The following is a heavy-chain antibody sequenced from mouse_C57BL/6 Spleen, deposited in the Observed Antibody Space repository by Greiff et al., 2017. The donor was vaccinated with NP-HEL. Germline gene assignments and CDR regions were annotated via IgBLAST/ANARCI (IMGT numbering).Heavy chain of an antibody. D-gene: IGHD1-1*01. CDR3: AALTEGFAY. V-gene: IGHV1-26*01. Sequence: EVQLQQSGPELVKPGASVKISCKASGYTFTDYYMNWVKQSHGKSLEWIGDINPNNGGTSYNQKFKGKATLTVDKSSSTAYMELRSLTSEDSAVYYCAALTEGFAYWGQGTLVTVSA. J-gene: IGHJ3*01. CDR1: GYTFTDYY. CDR2: INPNNGGT.